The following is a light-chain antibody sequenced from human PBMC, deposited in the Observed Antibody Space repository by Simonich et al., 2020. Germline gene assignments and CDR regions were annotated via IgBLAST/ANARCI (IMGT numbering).Light chain of an antibody. J-gene: IGLJ3*02. CDR2: EDS. V-gene: IGLV3-10*01. CDR3: YSTDSSGNHRV. CDR1: ALPKKY. Sequence: SYELTQPPSVSVSPGPTARITCSGDALPKKYAYWYQQKSGQAPVLVIYEDSQRPSGIPERFSGSSSGTMATLTISGAQVEDEADYYCYSTDSSGNHRVFGGGTKLTVL.